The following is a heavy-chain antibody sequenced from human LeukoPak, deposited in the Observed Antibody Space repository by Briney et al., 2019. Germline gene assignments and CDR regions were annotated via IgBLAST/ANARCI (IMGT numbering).Heavy chain of an antibody. J-gene: IGHJ4*02. V-gene: IGHV4-39*01. CDR3: ARSVDRLAPFYF. D-gene: IGHD6-19*01. CDR2: IYYSGST. Sequence: SETLSLTCTVSAGSMSSSSYYWGWIRQPPGKGLEWIGSIYYSGSTDYNPSLKSRAIISVDTSKNQFSLKMSSVTAADTAVYYCARSVDRLAPFYFWGQGTLVSVSS. CDR1: AGSMSSSSYY.